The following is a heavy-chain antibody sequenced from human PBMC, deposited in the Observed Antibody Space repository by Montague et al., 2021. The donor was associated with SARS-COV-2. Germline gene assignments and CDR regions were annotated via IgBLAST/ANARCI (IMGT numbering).Heavy chain of an antibody. V-gene: IGHV3-23*01. CDR2: ISISDGNT. CDR1: GFTFSSYA. Sequence: SLRLSCAASGFTFSSYAMSWARQAPGKGLEWVSTISISDGNTYYADSVKGRFTISRDKSKNTLYLQMNSLRAEDTAVYYCAKDRQLVGDDAFDIWGQGTMVTVSS. CDR3: AKDRQLVGDDAFDI. J-gene: IGHJ3*02. D-gene: IGHD6-13*01.